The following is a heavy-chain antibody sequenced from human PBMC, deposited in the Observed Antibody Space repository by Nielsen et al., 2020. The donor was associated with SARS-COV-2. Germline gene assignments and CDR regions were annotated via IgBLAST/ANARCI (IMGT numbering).Heavy chain of an antibody. V-gene: IGHV3-53*01. D-gene: IGHD2-21*01. J-gene: IGHJ5*02. CDR1: GFTVSSNY. Sequence: GESLKISCAASGFTVSSNYLSWVRQAPGKGLEWVSVIYSGGSTYYADSVKGRFTISRDNSKNTLYLQMNSLRAEDTAVYYCARANNRMGIGFDPWGQGTLVTVSS. CDR3: ARANNRMGIGFDP. CDR2: IYSGGST.